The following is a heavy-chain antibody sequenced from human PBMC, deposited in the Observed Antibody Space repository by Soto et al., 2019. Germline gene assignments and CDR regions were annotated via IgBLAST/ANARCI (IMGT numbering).Heavy chain of an antibody. CDR3: ARGVTAGVDY. Sequence: ASVKVSCKASGYSFTGLDINWVRQTTGQGLEWMGWMEPSSGRAGYAQKFQGRVTMTRDTSINTAYMELSSLTSDDTAFYYCARGVTAGVDYWGQGTLVTVSS. D-gene: IGHD1-26*01. CDR2: MEPSSGRA. V-gene: IGHV1-8*01. CDR1: GYSFTGLD. J-gene: IGHJ4*02.